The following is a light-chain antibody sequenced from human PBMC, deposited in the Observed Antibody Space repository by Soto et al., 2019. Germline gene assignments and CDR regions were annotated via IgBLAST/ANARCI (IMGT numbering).Light chain of an antibody. CDR1: SSNIGTNY. J-gene: IGLJ2*01. Sequence: QSVLTQPPSVSAAPGQKVTISCSGSSSNIGTNYVSWYQQLPGTAPKLLIYDNDERPSGIPDRFSGSKSDTSATLGITGLQTGDEADYYCGTWDTSLSAGVFGGGTKVTVL. CDR2: DND. CDR3: GTWDTSLSAGV. V-gene: IGLV1-51*01.